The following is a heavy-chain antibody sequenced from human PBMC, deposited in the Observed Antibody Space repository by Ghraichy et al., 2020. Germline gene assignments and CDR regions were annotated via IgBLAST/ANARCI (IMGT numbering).Heavy chain of an antibody. Sequence: GGSLRLSCAASGFTFSNYSMNWVRQAPGKGLEWVSSITSSGSYIYYADSVKGRFTISRDNAKNSLYLQMNSLRAEDTAVYYCARDTYYYDSSGYYFPYWYFDLWGRGTLVTVSS. V-gene: IGHV3-21*01. CDR2: ITSSGSYI. J-gene: IGHJ2*01. CDR1: GFTFSNYS. D-gene: IGHD3-22*01. CDR3: ARDTYYYDSSGYYFPYWYFDL.